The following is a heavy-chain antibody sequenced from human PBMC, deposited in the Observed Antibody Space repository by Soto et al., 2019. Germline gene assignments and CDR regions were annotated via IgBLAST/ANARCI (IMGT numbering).Heavy chain of an antibody. V-gene: IGHV3-74*01. Sequence: EVQLVESGGNVLQPGGSLRLSCAASGFISSSYWMHWVRPAPGKGLVWVSRINRDGSRTDYADSVKGRFAVSRDNAKNTVLLQMNSLRADDTAVYYCARGVNGYYYVDYWGQGTLVTVSS. CDR1: GFISSSYW. J-gene: IGHJ4*02. CDR2: INRDGSRT. CDR3: ARGVNGYYYVDY. D-gene: IGHD2-8*01.